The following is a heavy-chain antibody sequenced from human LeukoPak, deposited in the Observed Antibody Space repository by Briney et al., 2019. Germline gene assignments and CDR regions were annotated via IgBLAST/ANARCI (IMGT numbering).Heavy chain of an antibody. CDR1: GFTFSSYS. CDR2: ISSSSSDI. D-gene: IGHD3-22*01. CDR3: ARGGFEDYYDSSGYYYSPYYFYY. Sequence: GGSLRLSCAASGFTFSSYSMNWVRQAPGKGLEGVSSISSSSSDISYTDSVNGPFTISRDNAKNSLYLQMNRLRAQDTAVYYCARGGFEDYYDSSGYYYSPYYFYYWGQGTLVTVSS. J-gene: IGHJ4*02. V-gene: IGHV3-21*01.